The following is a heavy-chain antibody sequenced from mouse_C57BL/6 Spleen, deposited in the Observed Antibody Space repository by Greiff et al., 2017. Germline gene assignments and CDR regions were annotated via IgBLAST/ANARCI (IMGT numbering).Heavy chain of an antibody. J-gene: IGHJ3*01. V-gene: IGHV5-16*01. CDR1: GFTFSDYY. Sequence: EVKVVESEGGLVQPGSSMKLSCTASGFTFSDYYMAWVRQVPEKGLEWVANINYDGSSTYYLDSLKSRFIISRDNAKNILYLQMSSLKSADTATYYCARGGANWEGLFAYWGQGTLVTVSA. D-gene: IGHD4-1*01. CDR2: INYDGSST. CDR3: ARGGANWEGLFAY.